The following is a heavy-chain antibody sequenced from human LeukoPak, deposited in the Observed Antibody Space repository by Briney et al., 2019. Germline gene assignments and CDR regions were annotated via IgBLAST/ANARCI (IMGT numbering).Heavy chain of an antibody. CDR3: ATDRRGGYYDSSGYRHYYYYGMDV. Sequence: GASVKVSCKVSGYTLTELSMHWVRQAPGKGLEWMGGFGPEDGETIYAQKFQGRVTMTEDTSTDTAYMELSSLRSEDTAVYYCATDRRGGYYDSSGYRHYYYYGMDVWGQGTTVTVSS. D-gene: IGHD3-22*01. J-gene: IGHJ6*02. V-gene: IGHV1-24*01. CDR2: FGPEDGET. CDR1: GYTLTELS.